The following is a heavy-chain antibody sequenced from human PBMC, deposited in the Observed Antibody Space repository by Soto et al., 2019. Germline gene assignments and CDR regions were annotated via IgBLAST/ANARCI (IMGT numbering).Heavy chain of an antibody. CDR1: GGSISSGGYS. CDR3: ARGPPNSI. CDR2: IYHSGSP. Sequence: LSLTCAVSGGSISSGGYSWSWIRQPPGKGLEWIGYIYHSGSPYYNPSLKSRVTISVDRSKNQFSLKLSSVTAADTAVYYCARGPPNSIWGQGTLVTVSS. D-gene: IGHD3-22*01. J-gene: IGHJ4*02. V-gene: IGHV4-30-2*01.